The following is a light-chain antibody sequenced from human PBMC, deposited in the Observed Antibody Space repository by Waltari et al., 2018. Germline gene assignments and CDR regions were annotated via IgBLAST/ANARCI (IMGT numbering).Light chain of an antibody. V-gene: IGLV2-11*01. J-gene: IGLJ1*01. CDR1: SSYVGCYAY. CDR2: GVT. CDR3: CSYAGSYTEV. Sequence: QSALTQPRPVSGSPGQSVTISCTGTSSYVGCYAYVSWYQQQSAKAPKLIIFGVTERPSGVPDRFSGSKSGNTASLTISGLQSEDEADYYCCSYAGSYTEVFGTGTTVTVL.